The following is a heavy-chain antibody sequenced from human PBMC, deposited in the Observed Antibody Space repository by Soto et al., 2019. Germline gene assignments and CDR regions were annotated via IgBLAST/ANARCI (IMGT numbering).Heavy chain of an antibody. D-gene: IGHD4-17*01. V-gene: IGHV1-8*01. CDR2: MNPNSGNT. CDR3: ARGVGDYVLLYYYYGMDV. J-gene: IGHJ6*02. Sequence: GASVKVSCKASGYTFTSYDINWVRQATGQGLEWMGWMNPNSGNTGYAQKFQGRVTMTRNTSISTAYMELSSLRSEDTAVYYCARGVGDYVLLYYYYGMDVWGQGTTVTVSS. CDR1: GYTFTSYD.